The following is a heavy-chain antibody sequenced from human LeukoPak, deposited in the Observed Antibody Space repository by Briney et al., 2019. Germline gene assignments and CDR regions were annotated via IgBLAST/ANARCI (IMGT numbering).Heavy chain of an antibody. J-gene: IGHJ4*02. CDR1: GFTFSDYA. CDR3: AKAGCSSTSCYTNC. CDR2: ISYDGSNK. Sequence: GRSLRLSCAAPGFTFSDYAMHWVRQAPGKGLEWVAVISYDGSNKYYADSVKGRFTISRDNSKNTLYLQMNSLRTDDTAVYHCAKAGCSSTSCYTNCWGQGTLVTVSP. V-gene: IGHV3-30*18. D-gene: IGHD2-2*02.